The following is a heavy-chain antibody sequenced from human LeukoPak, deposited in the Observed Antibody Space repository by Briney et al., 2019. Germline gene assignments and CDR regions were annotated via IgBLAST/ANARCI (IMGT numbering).Heavy chain of an antibody. J-gene: IGHJ4*02. Sequence: KPSETLSLTCAVPGGSISSGGYSWSWIRQPPGKGLEWIGYIYHSGSTYYNPSLKSRVTISVDRSKNQFSLKLSSVTAADTAVYYCARDTPPGYSGSSPDTYYFDYWGQGTLVTVSS. D-gene: IGHD1-26*01. CDR1: GGSISSGGYS. CDR2: IYHSGST. CDR3: ARDTPPGYSGSSPDTYYFDY. V-gene: IGHV4-30-2*01.